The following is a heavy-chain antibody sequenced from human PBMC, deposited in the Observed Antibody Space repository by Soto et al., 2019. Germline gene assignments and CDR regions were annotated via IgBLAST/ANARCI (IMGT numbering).Heavy chain of an antibody. J-gene: IGHJ4*02. V-gene: IGHV3-21*02. CDR2: ISSTSTYT. D-gene: IGHD2-15*01. Sequence: EVQLVESGGGLVKPGGSLRLSCAASGFTFSTSTMNWVRQAPGQGLEWLSSISSTSTYTYYAASVRGLFTISRDNAKTSLYLQMNSLTAEDTAVYYCARVGSPGYCSGGFCPPPDYWGQGTLVTVSS. CDR3: ARVGSPGYCSGGFCPPPDY. CDR1: GFTFSTST.